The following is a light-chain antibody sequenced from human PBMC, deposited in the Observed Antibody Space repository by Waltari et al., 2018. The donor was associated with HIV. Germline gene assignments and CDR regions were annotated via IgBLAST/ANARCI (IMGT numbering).Light chain of an antibody. CDR1: QSVRTK. V-gene: IGKV3-15*01. CDR3: QQYDYWPPWT. J-gene: IGKJ1*01. CDR2: GAS. Sequence: VMTPSPAPLSVSPGDRTPLSCRASQSVRTKLAWYQQKPGQPPKLLIYGASTRATGIAARFSGSGSGTEFTLTINSLQSEDYAVYYCQQYDYWPPWTFGQGTKVEMK.